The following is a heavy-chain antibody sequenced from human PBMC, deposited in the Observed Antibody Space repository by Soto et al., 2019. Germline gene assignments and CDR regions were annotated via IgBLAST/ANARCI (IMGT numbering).Heavy chain of an antibody. CDR3: ARSTYYYDSSGYYISYGGMDV. D-gene: IGHD3-22*01. Sequence: GASVKVSCKASGGTFSSYAISWVRQAPGQGLEWMGGIIPIFGTVNYAQKFQGRVTITADESTSTAYMELSSLRSEDTAVYYCARSTYYYDSSGYYISYGGMDVWGQGTTVTVSS. CDR1: GGTFSSYA. V-gene: IGHV1-69*13. J-gene: IGHJ6*02. CDR2: IIPIFGTV.